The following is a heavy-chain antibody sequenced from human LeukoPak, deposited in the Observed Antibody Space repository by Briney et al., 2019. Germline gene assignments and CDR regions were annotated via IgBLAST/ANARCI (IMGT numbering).Heavy chain of an antibody. CDR1: GYTFTSYG. V-gene: IGHV1-18*01. J-gene: IGHJ4*02. CDR2: ISAYNGNT. D-gene: IGHD3-22*01. Sequence: ASVKVPCKASGYTFTSYGISWVRQAPGQGLEWMGWISAYNGNTNYAQKFQGRVTMTEDTSTDTAYMELSSLRSEDTAVYYCATGLSMRPKYYYDSSGYYYYWGQGTLVTVSS. CDR3: ATGLSMRPKYYYDSSGYYYY.